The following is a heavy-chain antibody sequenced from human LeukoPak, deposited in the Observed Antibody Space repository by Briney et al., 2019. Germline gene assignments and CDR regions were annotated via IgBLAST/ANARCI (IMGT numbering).Heavy chain of an antibody. V-gene: IGHV1-18*01. D-gene: IGHD6-13*01. CDR1: GYTFTSYG. CDR3: ARDRRSVAAAGIIFDP. CDR2: ISAYNGNT. Sequence: ASVKVSCKASGYTFTSYGISWVRQATGQGLEWMGWISAYNGNTNYAQKLQGRVTITTDTSTSTAYMELRSLRSDDTAVYYCARDRRSVAAAGIIFDPWGQGTLVTVSS. J-gene: IGHJ5*02.